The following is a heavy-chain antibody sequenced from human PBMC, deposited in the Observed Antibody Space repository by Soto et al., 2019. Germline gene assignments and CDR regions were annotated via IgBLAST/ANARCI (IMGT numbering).Heavy chain of an antibody. D-gene: IGHD6-19*01. V-gene: IGHV4-34*01. CDR2: INHSGST. J-gene: IGHJ4*02. Sequence: SETLSLTCAVYGGSFSGYYWSWIRQPPGKGLEWIGEINHSGSTNYNPSLKSRVTISVDTSKNQFSLKLSSVTAADTAVYYCASIAVAGTDYWGQGTLVTVSS. CDR3: ASIAVAGTDY. CDR1: GGSFSGYY.